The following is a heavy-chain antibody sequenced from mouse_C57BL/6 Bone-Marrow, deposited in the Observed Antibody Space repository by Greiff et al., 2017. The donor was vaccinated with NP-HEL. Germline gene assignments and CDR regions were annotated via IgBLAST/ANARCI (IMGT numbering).Heavy chain of an antibody. V-gene: IGHV6-6*01. D-gene: IGHD4-1*01. CDR3: TSTNWGVFDY. CDR2: IRNKANNHAT. Sequence: EVKLVESGGGLVQPGGSMKLSCAASGFTFSDAWMDWVRQSPEKGLEWVAEIRNKANNHATYYAESVKGRFTNSRDDSKSSVYLQMNSLRAEDNSIYYCTSTNWGVFDYWGQGTTLTVSS. CDR1: GFTFSDAW. J-gene: IGHJ2*01.